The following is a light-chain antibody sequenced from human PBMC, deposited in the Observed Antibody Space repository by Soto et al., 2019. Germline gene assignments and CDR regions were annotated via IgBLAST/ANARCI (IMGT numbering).Light chain of an antibody. V-gene: IGKV4-1*01. CDR2: WAS. Sequence: DIVMTQSPDSLAVSLGERATINCKSSQSVLYSSNNKNYLAWYQQKTGQPPKLLINWASTRESGVPDRFSGSGSGTDCTLTLSSLQAEDVAVYSCQQYYSTPLTFGGGTKVEIK. J-gene: IGKJ4*01. CDR3: QQYYSTPLT. CDR1: QSVLYSSNNKNY.